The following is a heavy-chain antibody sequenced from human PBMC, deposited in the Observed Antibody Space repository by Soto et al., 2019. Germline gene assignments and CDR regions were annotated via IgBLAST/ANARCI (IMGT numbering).Heavy chain of an antibody. CDR1: GDSITSGSYS. J-gene: IGHJ4*02. CDR3: ARGGALGTYGNGPLAF. CDR2: IHVTGYT. D-gene: IGHD1-1*01. Sequence: QLQLRESGSRLVQPSQTLTLICSVSGDSITSGSYSWSWIRQAPGKGLEWIGNIHVTGYTSFSPSLRRRLPMSVDTSHNQFSLSLYSVTAADTAVYYCARGGALGTYGNGPLAFWGQGTLVTVSS. V-gene: IGHV4-30-2*01.